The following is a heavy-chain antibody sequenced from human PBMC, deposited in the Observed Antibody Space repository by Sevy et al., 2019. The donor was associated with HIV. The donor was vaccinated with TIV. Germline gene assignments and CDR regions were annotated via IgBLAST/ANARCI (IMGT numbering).Heavy chain of an antibody. D-gene: IGHD3-22*01. CDR1: GFIFSDYA. Sequence: GGSLRLSCAASGFIFSDYAMSWVRQAPGKGLEWVSSISGGDDSTYYADSVKGRITVSKDNSKNTLYLQMNTLRAEDTALYCCAKFGDYYDSGGYYWYFDFWGRGTVVTVSS. CDR3: AKFGDYYDSGGYYWYFDF. J-gene: IGHJ2*01. V-gene: IGHV3-23*01. CDR2: ISGGDDST.